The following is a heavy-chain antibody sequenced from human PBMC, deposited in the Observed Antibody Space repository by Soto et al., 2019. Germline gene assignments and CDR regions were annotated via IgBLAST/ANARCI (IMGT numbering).Heavy chain of an antibody. Sequence: SVKVSCKASGGTFSSYSISWVRQAPGQGLEWMGGIIPIFGTANYAQKFQGRVTITADESTSTAYMELSSLRSEDTAVYYCARGHHYGGNSEAFDIWGQGTMVTVSS. J-gene: IGHJ3*02. CDR3: ARGHHYGGNSEAFDI. CDR2: IIPIFGTA. D-gene: IGHD4-17*01. V-gene: IGHV1-69*13. CDR1: GGTFSSYS.